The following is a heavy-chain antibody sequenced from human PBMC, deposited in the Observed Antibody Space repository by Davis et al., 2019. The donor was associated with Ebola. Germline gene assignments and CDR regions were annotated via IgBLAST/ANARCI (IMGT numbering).Heavy chain of an antibody. CDR2: ISYDGSNK. Sequence: GESLKISCAASGFTFSSYGMHWVRQAPGKGLEWVAVISYDGSNKYNADSVKGRFTISRDNSKNTLYLQMNSLRAEDTAVYYCAKGNGLAVWGQGTLVTVSS. J-gene: IGHJ4*02. D-gene: IGHD2-8*01. CDR1: GFTFSSYG. CDR3: AKGNGLAV. V-gene: IGHV3-30*18.